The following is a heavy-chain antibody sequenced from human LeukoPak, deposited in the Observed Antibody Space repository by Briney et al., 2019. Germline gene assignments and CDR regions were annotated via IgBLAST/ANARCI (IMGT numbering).Heavy chain of an antibody. CDR2: ISYDGSNK. CDR3: ARVRTQGEGYPDY. D-gene: IGHD5-24*01. Sequence: PGRSLRLSCAASGFTFSSYAMHWVRQAPGKGLEWVAVISYDGSNKYYADSVKGRFTISRDNSKNTLYLQMNSLRAEDTAVYYCARVRTQGEGYPDYWGQGTLVTVSS. J-gene: IGHJ4*02. V-gene: IGHV3-30-3*01. CDR1: GFTFSSYA.